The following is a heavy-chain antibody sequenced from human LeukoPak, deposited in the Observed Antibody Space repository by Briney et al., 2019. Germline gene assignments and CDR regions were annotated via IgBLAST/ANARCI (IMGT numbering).Heavy chain of an antibody. J-gene: IGHJ4*02. Sequence: PSETLSLTCAVYGGSFSGYYWSWIRQPPGKGLEWIGEINHSGSTNYNPSLKSRVTISVDTSKNQFSLKLSSVTAADTAVYYCARGRNHSGWYDPDYWGQGTLVTVSS. CDR2: INHSGST. D-gene: IGHD6-19*01. V-gene: IGHV4-34*01. CDR1: GGSFSGYY. CDR3: ARGRNHSGWYDPDY.